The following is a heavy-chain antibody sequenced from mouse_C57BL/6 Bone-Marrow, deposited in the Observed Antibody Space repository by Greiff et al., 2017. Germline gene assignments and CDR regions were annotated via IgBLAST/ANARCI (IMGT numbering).Heavy chain of an antibody. CDR1: EYEFPSPD. V-gene: IGHV5-2*01. J-gene: IGHJ1*03. D-gene: IGHD1-2*01. CDR2: INSDGGST. CDR3: ARLSTASDWYFDV. Sequence: DVQLQESGGGLVQPGESLKLSCESNEYEFPSPDMSWVRKTPEKRLELVAAINSDGGSTYYPDTMERRFIISRDNTKKTLYLQMSSLRSEDTALYYCARLSTASDWYFDVWGTGTTVTVSS.